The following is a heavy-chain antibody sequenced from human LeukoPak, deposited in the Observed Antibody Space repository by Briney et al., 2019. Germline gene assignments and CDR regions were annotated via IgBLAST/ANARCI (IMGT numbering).Heavy chain of an antibody. D-gene: IGHD3-22*01. CDR1: GFTFSSYA. CDR3: PPLYYDSSGY. Sequence: GGSLRLSCAASGFTFSSYAMRWVRQAPGKGLEWVAVISYDGSNKYYADSVKGRFTISRDNSKNTLYLQMNSLRAEDTAVYYCPPLYYDSSGYWGQGNLVTVSS. V-gene: IGHV3-30-3*01. CDR2: ISYDGSNK. J-gene: IGHJ4*02.